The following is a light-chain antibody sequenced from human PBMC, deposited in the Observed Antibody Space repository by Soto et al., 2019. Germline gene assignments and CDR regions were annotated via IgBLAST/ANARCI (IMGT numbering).Light chain of an antibody. CDR2: GAS. CDR3: QQDRNSPEIS. V-gene: IGKV3-20*01. CDR1: QTINDNF. Sequence: DIVLTQSPGTLSLSPGERATLSCRASQTINDNFLAWYQQKPGQSPRLLISGASIRAPGIPDRFSGSGSETDFTLTISRLEPEDFAFYYCQQDRNSPEISFGPGTKVDIK. J-gene: IGKJ3*01.